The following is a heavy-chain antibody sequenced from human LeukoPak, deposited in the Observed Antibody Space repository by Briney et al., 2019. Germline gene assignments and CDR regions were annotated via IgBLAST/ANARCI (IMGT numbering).Heavy chain of an antibody. V-gene: IGHV4-39*01. J-gene: IGHJ6*02. CDR3: ARHRTDYYYYGMDV. Sequence: SETLSLTCTVSGGSISSSSYYWGWIRQPPGKGLEWIGSIYYSGSTYYNPSLKSRVTISVDTSKNQFSLKLSSVTAADTAVYYCARHRTDYYYYGMDVWGQGTTVAVSS. CDR1: GGSISSSSYY. CDR2: IYYSGST.